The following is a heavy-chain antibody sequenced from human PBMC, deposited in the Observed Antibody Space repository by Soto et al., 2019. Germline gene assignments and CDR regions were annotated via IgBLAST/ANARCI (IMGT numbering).Heavy chain of an antibody. D-gene: IGHD3-22*01. J-gene: IGHJ4*02. V-gene: IGHV4-30-2*03. CDR2: IYYAGTT. Sequence: PSETLSLTCAVSGGSISSGGYSWSWIRQPPGKGLEWIGYIYYAGTTTYHPSLKSRVSISVDTSKNEVSLTLTSVTAADTAVYYCARLGAYYQALDSWGQGTLVTVSS. CDR1: GGSISSGGYS. CDR3: ARLGAYYQALDS.